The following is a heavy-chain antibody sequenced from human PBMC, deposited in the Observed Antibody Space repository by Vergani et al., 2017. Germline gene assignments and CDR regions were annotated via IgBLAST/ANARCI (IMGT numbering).Heavy chain of an antibody. CDR2: FDPEHGEV. V-gene: IGHV1-24*01. Sequence: VQLVQSGSEVRKPGASVKVSCQVSGYSLTELTIHWVRQAPGKGLEWMGGFDPEHGEVTFAHHIQGRVTMTEDRSTDTAYMELSSLRPEDTALYYCAIVTDYYDNSGYYLDYWGQGTLVTVSS. CDR1: GYSLTELT. CDR3: AIVTDYYDNSGYYLDY. D-gene: IGHD3-22*01. J-gene: IGHJ4*02.